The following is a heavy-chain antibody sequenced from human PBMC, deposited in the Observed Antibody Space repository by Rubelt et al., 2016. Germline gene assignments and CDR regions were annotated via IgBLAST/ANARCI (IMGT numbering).Heavy chain of an antibody. CDR2: ISAYNGNT. CDR3: ARDTRYSSSSNFDY. J-gene: IGHJ4*02. Sequence: QVQLVQSGAEVKKPGASVKVSCKASGYTFTSYGISWVRQAPGQGLEWMGWISAYNGNTNYAQKRQGRGTMTTDTSTSTACMELRSLGSDDTAVYYCARDTRYSSSSNFDYWGQGTLVTVSS. CDR1: GYTFTSYG. D-gene: IGHD6-13*01. V-gene: IGHV1-18*01.